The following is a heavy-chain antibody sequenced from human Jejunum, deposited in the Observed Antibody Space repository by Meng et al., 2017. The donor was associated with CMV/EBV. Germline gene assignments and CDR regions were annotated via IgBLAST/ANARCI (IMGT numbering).Heavy chain of an antibody. CDR3: ARGLGHASNNSHDS. CDR2: IYYSGSA. D-gene: IGHD1-1*01. V-gene: IGHV4-61*05. J-gene: IGHJ4*02. Sequence: GGSITNTFFYWGWIRQPPGKGLEWMGYIYYSGSATYSPSLRSRITISVDTSKNQFSLNLRSVTAADTAMYFCARGLGHASNNSHDSWGQGTLVTVSS. CDR1: GGSITNTFFY.